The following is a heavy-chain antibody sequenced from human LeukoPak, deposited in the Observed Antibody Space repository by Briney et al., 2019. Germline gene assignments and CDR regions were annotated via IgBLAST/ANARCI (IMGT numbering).Heavy chain of an antibody. CDR3: ARGRRYYYYMDV. Sequence: SETLSLTCAVYGGSFSGYYWSWIRQPPGKGLELIGEINHSGSTNYNPSLKSRVTISVDTSKNQFSLKLSSVTAADTAVYYCARGRRYYYYMDVWGKGTTVTVSS. CDR2: INHSGST. V-gene: IGHV4-34*01. CDR1: GGSFSGYY. D-gene: IGHD4-17*01. J-gene: IGHJ6*03.